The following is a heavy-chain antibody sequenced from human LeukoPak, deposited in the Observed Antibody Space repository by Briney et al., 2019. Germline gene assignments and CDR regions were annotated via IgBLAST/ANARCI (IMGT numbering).Heavy chain of an antibody. D-gene: IGHD3-10*01. CDR1: GFTFSSYA. V-gene: IGHV3-23*01. Sequence: GGSLRLSCAASGFTFSSYAMSWVRQAPGKGLGWVSAISATGGSSHYADSVKGRFTISRDNSNNMLYLQMNSLRAEDTALYYCARGRRDNYYSAAAYWGQGALVTVSS. CDR3: ARGRRDNYYSAAAY. CDR2: ISATGGSS. J-gene: IGHJ4*02.